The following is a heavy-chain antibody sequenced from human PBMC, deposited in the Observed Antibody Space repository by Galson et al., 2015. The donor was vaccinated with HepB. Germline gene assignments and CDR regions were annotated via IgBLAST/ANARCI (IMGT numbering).Heavy chain of an antibody. CDR2: ISGSGGST. CDR1: GFTFSSYA. V-gene: IGHV3-23*01. CDR3: ARDSGDGDSTTGGMDV. J-gene: IGHJ6*02. Sequence: SLRLSCAASGFTFSSYAMSWVRQAPGKGLEWVSAISGSGGSTYYADSVKGRFTISRDNSKNTLYLQMNSLRAEDTAVYYCARDSGDGDSTTGGMDVWGQGTTVTVSS. D-gene: IGHD4-17*01.